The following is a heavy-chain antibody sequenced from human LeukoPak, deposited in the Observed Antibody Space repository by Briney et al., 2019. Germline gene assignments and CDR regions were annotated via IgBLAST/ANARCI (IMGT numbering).Heavy chain of an antibody. V-gene: IGHV3-23*01. Sequence: GSLRLSCAASGFTFSSYAMSWVRQAPGKGLEWVSAISGSGGSTYYADSVKGRFTISRDNSKNTLYLQMNSLRAEDTAVYYCARGRYDFWSGYSIDYWGQGTLVTVSS. J-gene: IGHJ4*02. CDR2: ISGSGGST. D-gene: IGHD3-3*01. CDR1: GFTFSSYA. CDR3: ARGRYDFWSGYSIDY.